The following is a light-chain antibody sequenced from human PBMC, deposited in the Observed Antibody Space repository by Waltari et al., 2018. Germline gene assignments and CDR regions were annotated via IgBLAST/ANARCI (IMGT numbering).Light chain of an antibody. J-gene: IGLJ3*02. V-gene: IGLV5-45*01. CDR1: SGIGVGTYK. CDR3: MILHNNAVV. Sequence: QAVLTQPGSLSALPGASVSLTCTSRSGIGVGTYKIYWYQQRPGRPPQFLVKYRSDSTIQQGGGVPSRFSGSRDISANAGILLISGLQPEDEADYYCMILHNNAVVFGGGTRLTVL. CDR2: YRSDSTI.